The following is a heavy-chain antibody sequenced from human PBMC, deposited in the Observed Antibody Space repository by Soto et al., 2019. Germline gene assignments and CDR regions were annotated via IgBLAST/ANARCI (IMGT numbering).Heavy chain of an antibody. CDR3: AKAWGIDY. CDR1: GFTFSSYT. J-gene: IGHJ4*02. CDR2: ISGSGSRT. V-gene: IGHV3-23*01. Sequence: EVQLLESGGGLVEPGGSRRLSCAASGFTFSSYTMSWVRQAPGKGLEWVSTISGSGSRTYYADSVKCRFTISRDNSKNALYLQMTSLRVEDPAIYYCAKAWGIDYWGQGTLVTVSS. D-gene: IGHD7-27*01.